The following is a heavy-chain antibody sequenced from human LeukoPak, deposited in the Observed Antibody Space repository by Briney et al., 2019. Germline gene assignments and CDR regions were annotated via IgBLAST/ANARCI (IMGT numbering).Heavy chain of an antibody. CDR2: IYYSGST. CDR1: GGSIRTSDYY. Sequence: SETLSLTCTVSGGSIRTSDYYWRWLRQPPGKGLEWIGYIYYSGSTYYNPSLKSRVTISVDTSKNQFSLKLSSVTAADTAVYYCARLLGYCSSTSCYTFDPWGEGTLVTVSS. D-gene: IGHD2-2*02. CDR3: ARLLGYCSSTSCYTFDP. V-gene: IGHV4-30-4*08. J-gene: IGHJ5*02.